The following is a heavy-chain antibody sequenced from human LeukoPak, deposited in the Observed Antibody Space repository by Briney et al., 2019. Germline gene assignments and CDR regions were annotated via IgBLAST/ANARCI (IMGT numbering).Heavy chain of an antibody. CDR2: IQREGSEE. V-gene: IGHV3-7*04. CDR1: GFTFSSYW. Sequence: GGSLRLSCAASGFTFSSYWMSWVRQAPGRGLEWVASIQREGSEEHYVDSVKGRFTISIDNAKNSLYLQMNSLRAEDTAVYYCARGGYRYMDVWGKGTTVTVSS. D-gene: IGHD6-13*01. J-gene: IGHJ6*03. CDR3: ARGGYRYMDV.